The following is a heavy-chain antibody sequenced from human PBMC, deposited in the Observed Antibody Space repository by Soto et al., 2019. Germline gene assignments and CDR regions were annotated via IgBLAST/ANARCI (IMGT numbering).Heavy chain of an antibody. Sequence: ASVKVSCKASGYTFTSYGISWVRQAPGQGLEWMGWISAYNGNTNYAQKLQGGVTMTTDTSTSTAYMELRSLRSDDTAVYYCARDYNVDTAMVHTPMDYWGQGTLVTVSS. CDR2: ISAYNGNT. D-gene: IGHD5-18*01. V-gene: IGHV1-18*04. CDR1: GYTFTSYG. J-gene: IGHJ4*02. CDR3: ARDYNVDTAMVHTPMDY.